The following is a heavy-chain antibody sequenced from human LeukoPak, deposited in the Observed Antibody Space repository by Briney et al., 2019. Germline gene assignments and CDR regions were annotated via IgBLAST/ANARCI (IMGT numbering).Heavy chain of an antibody. D-gene: IGHD3-9*01. V-gene: IGHV1-18*01. J-gene: IGHJ4*02. CDR3: ARDGTVLRYFDWLPPVGNFDY. Sequence: GASVKVSCKASGYTLTSYGISWVRQAPGQGLEWMGWISAYNGNTRYAQKLQGRVTMTTDSSTSTAYMELRSLRSDDTAVYYCARDGTVLRYFDWLPPVGNFDYWGQGTLVTVSS. CDR2: ISAYNGNT. CDR1: GYTLTSYG.